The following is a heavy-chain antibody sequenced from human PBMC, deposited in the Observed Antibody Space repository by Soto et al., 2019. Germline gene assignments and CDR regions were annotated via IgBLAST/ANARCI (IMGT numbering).Heavy chain of an antibody. J-gene: IGHJ4*02. CDR2: IIPIFGTA. Sequence: QVQLVQSGAEVKKPGSSVKVSCKASGGTFSSYAISWVRQAPGQGLEWMGGIIPIFGTAKYGQKFQGRVTITADEPTGTAAMELGSRGSEDTAVYDGARLGGYGYRGPGTLVPVPS. D-gene: IGHD2-15*01. CDR3: ARLGGYGY. CDR1: GGTFSSYA. V-gene: IGHV1-69*12.